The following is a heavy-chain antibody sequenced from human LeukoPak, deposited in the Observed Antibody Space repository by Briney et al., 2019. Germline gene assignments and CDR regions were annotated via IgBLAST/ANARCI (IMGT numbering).Heavy chain of an antibody. Sequence: ASVKVSCKASGYTFTSYGISWVRQAPGQGLEWMGWISAYNGNTNYAQKLQGRVTITTDTSTSTAYMELWSLRSDDTAVYYCANGDKVEYFQHWGQGTLVTVSS. CDR1: GYTFTSYG. CDR2: ISAYNGNT. CDR3: ANGDKVEYFQH. J-gene: IGHJ1*01. V-gene: IGHV1-18*01. D-gene: IGHD3-9*01.